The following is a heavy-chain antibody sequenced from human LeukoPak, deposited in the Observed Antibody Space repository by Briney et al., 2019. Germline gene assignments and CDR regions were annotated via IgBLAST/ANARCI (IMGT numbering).Heavy chain of an antibody. Sequence: SETLSLTCTASGGSISSYYWSWIRQPPGKGLEWIGYIYYSGSTNYNPSLKSRVTISVDTSKNQFSLKLSSVTAADTAVYYCARAHRPTTHFDYWGQGTLVTVSS. D-gene: IGHD1-7*01. J-gene: IGHJ4*02. V-gene: IGHV4-59*01. CDR3: ARAHRPTTHFDY. CDR1: GGSISSYY. CDR2: IYYSGST.